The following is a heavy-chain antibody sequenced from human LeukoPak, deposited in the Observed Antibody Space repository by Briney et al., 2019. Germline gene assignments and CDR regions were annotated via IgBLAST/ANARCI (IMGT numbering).Heavy chain of an antibody. Sequence: GKSLRLSCEASGFTFNSHAMHWVRQAPGKGLEWVAVTSSDGSHKYYMGSVEGRFTISRDNSKNTLSLQMNSLRLEDTAVYFCARDQTVGTHQFLAYWGQGTLVTVSS. V-gene: IGHV3-30-3*01. CDR1: GFTFNSHA. CDR2: TSSDGSHK. J-gene: IGHJ4*02. CDR3: ARDQTVGTHQFLAY. D-gene: IGHD4-23*01.